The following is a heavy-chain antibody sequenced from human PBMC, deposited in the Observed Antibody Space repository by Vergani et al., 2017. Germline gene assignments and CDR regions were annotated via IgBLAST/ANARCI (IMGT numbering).Heavy chain of an antibody. V-gene: IGHV4-39*01. CDR2: IYYSGST. Sequence: QLQLQESGPGLVKPSETLSLTCTVSGGSISSSSYYWGWIRQPPGKGLEWIGSIYYSGSTYYNPSLKSRVTISVDTSKNQFSLKLSSVTAADTAVYYCARLRRYCSSTSCRGRFDPWGQGTLVTVAS. D-gene: IGHD2-2*01. CDR1: GGSISSSSYY. CDR3: ARLRRYCSSTSCRGRFDP. J-gene: IGHJ5*02.